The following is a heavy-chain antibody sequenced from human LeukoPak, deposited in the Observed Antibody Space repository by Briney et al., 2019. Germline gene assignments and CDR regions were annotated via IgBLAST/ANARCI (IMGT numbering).Heavy chain of an antibody. Sequence: PGGSLRLSCAASGFSFTSYSMNWIRQAPGKGLEWVSSTSSSSNYIYYADSVKGRFTISRDNAKDSLYLQMSSLRVEDTAVYYCTRDPRHFDSCGQGTLVTVSS. J-gene: IGHJ5*01. CDR2: TSSSSNYI. V-gene: IGHV3-21*01. D-gene: IGHD6-6*01. CDR1: GFSFTSYS. CDR3: TRDPRHFDS.